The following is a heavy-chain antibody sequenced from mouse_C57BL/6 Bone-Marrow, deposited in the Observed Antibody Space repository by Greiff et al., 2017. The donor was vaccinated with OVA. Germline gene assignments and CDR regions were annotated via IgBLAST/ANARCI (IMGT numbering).Heavy chain of an antibody. D-gene: IGHD1-1*01. V-gene: IGHV1-81*01. CDR3: AYYYGSSYDYAMDY. CDR1: GYTFTSYG. Sequence: QVQLKESGAELARPGASVKLPCKASGYTFTSYGISWVKQRTGQGLEWIGEIYPRSGNTYYNEKFKGKATLTADKSSSTAYMELRSLTSEDSAVYFCAYYYGSSYDYAMDYWGQGTSVTVSS. J-gene: IGHJ4*01. CDR2: IYPRSGNT.